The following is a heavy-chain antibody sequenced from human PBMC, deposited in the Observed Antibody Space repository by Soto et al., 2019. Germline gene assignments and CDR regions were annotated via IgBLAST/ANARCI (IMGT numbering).Heavy chain of an antibody. Sequence: QVQLQQWGAGLLKPSETLSLTCAVYGGSFSGYYWSWIRQPPGKGLEWIGEINHSGSTNYNPSLKSRVTISVDTSKNQFSLKLSSVTAADTAVYYCAREPSGYDWGNWFDPWGQGTLVTVSS. D-gene: IGHD5-12*01. CDR3: AREPSGYDWGNWFDP. V-gene: IGHV4-34*01. J-gene: IGHJ5*02. CDR1: GGSFSGYY. CDR2: INHSGST.